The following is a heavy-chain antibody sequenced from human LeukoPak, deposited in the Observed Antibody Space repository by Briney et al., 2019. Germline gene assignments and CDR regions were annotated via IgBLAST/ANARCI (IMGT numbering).Heavy chain of an antibody. CDR1: GFTFSSYG. V-gene: IGHV3-30*18. J-gene: IGHJ6*03. D-gene: IGHD2-21*02. CDR2: ISYDGSNI. CDR3: AKDQYFVTGYYSHMDV. Sequence: GGSLRLSCAASGFTFSSYGMHWVRQAPGKGLEWVAVISYDGSNINYAESVKGRFTISRDNSKNTLYLQMNGLRAEDTAVYYCAKDQYFVTGYYSHMDVWGKGTTVTISS.